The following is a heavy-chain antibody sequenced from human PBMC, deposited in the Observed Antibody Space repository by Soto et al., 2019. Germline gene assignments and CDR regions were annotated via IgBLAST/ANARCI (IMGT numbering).Heavy chain of an antibody. J-gene: IGHJ4*02. CDR2: IYYSGST. V-gene: IGHV4-30-4*01. CDR3: ARLDRVLVTRIDY. Sequence: SETLSLTCTVSGGSISSGDYYWSWIRQPPGKGLEWIGYIYYSGSTYYNPSLKSRVTISVDTSKNQFSLKLSSVTAADTAVYYCARLDRVLVTRIDYWGQGTPVTVSS. CDR1: GGSISSGDYY. D-gene: IGHD2-8*02.